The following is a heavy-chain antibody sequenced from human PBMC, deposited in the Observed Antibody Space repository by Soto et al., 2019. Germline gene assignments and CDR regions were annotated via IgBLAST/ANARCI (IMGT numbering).Heavy chain of an antibody. CDR1: GGSISSYY. Sequence: QVQLHESGPGLVKPSETLSLSCSVSGGSISSYYWSWIRQPPGKGLEWIGYIYYSGSTKYNPSLTSRVTISVDTSKNQFSLKLTSVTAADTAVYYCARVGYSSSWFWFFDLWGRGTLVTVSS. CDR3: ARVGYSSSWFWFFDL. CDR2: IYYSGST. V-gene: IGHV4-59*01. J-gene: IGHJ2*01. D-gene: IGHD6-13*01.